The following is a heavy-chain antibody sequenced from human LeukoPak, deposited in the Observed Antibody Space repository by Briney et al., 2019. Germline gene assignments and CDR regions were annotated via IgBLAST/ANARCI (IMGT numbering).Heavy chain of an antibody. CDR1: GGSFSGYY. D-gene: IGHD1-1*01. V-gene: IGHV4-34*01. CDR3: ARGLPTGTASDY. CDR2: INHSGST. Sequence: KPSETLSLTCAVYGGSFSGYYWSWIRQPPGKGLEWIGEINHSGSTNYNPSLKSRVTISVDTSKNQFSLKLSSVTAADTTVYYCARGLPTGTASDYWGQGTLVTVSS. J-gene: IGHJ4*02.